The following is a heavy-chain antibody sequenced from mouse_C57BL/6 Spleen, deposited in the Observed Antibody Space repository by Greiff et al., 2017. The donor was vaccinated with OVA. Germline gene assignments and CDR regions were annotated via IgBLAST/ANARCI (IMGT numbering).Heavy chain of an antibody. Sequence: QVQLHQSGAELVMPGASVKLSCKASGYTFTSYWMHWVKQRPGQGLEWIGEIDPSDSYTNYNQKFKGKSTLTVDKSSSTAYMQLSSLTSEDSAVYYCARKRDDYGGFAYWGQGTLVTVSA. CDR2: IDPSDSYT. CDR3: ARKRDDYGGFAY. J-gene: IGHJ3*01. D-gene: IGHD2-4*01. CDR1: GYTFTSYW. V-gene: IGHV1-69*01.